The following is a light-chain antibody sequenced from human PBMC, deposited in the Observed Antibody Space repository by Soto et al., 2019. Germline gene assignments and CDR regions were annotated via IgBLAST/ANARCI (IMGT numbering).Light chain of an antibody. CDR2: WAS. J-gene: IGKJ1*01. CDR3: QHYYSDPPWT. CDR1: QSVLFSLNNKNY. V-gene: IGKV4-1*01. Sequence: DIVMTQSPDSLAVSLGERATNNCRSSQSVLFSLNNKNYIAWYQQKPGQPPKLLIYWASKREPGVPDRFSGSGSGTDFTLTISSLQAEDVAVYYCQHYYSDPPWTFGQGTKVEIK.